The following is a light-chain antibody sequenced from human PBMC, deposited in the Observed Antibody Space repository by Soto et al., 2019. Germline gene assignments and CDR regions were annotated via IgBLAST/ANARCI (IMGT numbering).Light chain of an antibody. J-gene: IGKJ2*01. V-gene: IGKV3-11*01. CDR3: QQRSNWPPVT. CDR2: DAS. Sequence: EIVLTQSPATLSLSPGERATLSCRASQSVSSYLAWYQQKPGQAPRLLIYDASNRATGIPARFSGSGSGTDFNLTISSREPEDFAVYYGQQRSNWPPVTFGQGTNLEIK. CDR1: QSVSSY.